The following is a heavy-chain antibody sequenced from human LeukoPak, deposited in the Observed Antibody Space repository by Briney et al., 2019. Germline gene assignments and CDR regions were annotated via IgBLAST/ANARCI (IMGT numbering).Heavy chain of an antibody. CDR3: ATIAWEPLVGNWFDP. CDR2: FDPEDGET. D-gene: IGHD1-26*01. CDR1: GYTLTELS. V-gene: IGHV1-24*01. Sequence: ASVKVSGRVSGYTLTELSMHWVRQAPGKGLEWMGGFDPEDGETIYAQKFQGRVTMTEDTSTDTAYMELSSLRSEDTAVYYCATIAWEPLVGNWFDPWGQGTLVTVSS. J-gene: IGHJ5*02.